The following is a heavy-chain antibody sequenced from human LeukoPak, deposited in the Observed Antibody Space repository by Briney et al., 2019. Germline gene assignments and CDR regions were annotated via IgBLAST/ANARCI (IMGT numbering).Heavy chain of an antibody. D-gene: IGHD3-10*01. Sequence: GGSLRLSCAPSRFTFHNYSMGWVRHAPGKGMEWVSSVSGSGSSTYHADSVKGRFTIYRDNSKNTLYLQMNSLRAEDTAVYYCAKDQRGYGRIIDYWGQGTLVTISS. CDR2: VSGSGSST. V-gene: IGHV3-23*01. CDR1: RFTFHNYS. CDR3: AKDQRGYGRIIDY. J-gene: IGHJ4*02.